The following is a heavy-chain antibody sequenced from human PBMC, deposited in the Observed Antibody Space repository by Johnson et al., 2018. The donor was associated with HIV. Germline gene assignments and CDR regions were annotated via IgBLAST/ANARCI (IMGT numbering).Heavy chain of an antibody. V-gene: IGHV3-11*04. D-gene: IGHD1-1*01. Sequence: QVQLVESGGGVVRPGGSLRLSCAASGFTFSDYYMSWIRQAPGKGLEWVSYISSRGSSIYYADSVKGRFTISRDNAKNSLYLQMNSLRAEDTAVYFCATVWRNEGRHAFDVWGQGTMVTVSS. CDR2: ISSRGSSI. CDR1: GFTFSDYY. J-gene: IGHJ3*01. CDR3: ATVWRNEGRHAFDV.